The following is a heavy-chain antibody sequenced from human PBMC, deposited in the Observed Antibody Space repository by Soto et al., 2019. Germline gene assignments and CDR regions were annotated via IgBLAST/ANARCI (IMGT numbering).Heavy chain of an antibody. D-gene: IGHD3-22*01. V-gene: IGHV4-59*01. CDR2: IYYSGST. CDR3: ARVDGITMIVGY. CDR1: GGSISSYY. Sequence: QVQLQESGPGLVKPSETLSLTCTVYGGSISSYYWSWIRQPPGKGLEWIGYIYYSGSTNYNPSLKSRVTISVDTSKDQFSLKLSSVTASDTAVYYCARVDGITMIVGYWGQGTLVTVSS. J-gene: IGHJ4*02.